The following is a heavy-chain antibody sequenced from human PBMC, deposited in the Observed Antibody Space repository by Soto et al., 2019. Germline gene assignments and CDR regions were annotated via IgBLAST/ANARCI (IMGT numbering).Heavy chain of an antibody. D-gene: IGHD6-6*01. CDR2: INPSGGST. Sequence: ASVKVCCKASGYTFTGYYMHWVRQASGQGLEWMGIINPSGGSTSYAQKFQGRVTMTRDTSTSTVYMELSSLRSEDTAVYYCARDRTSIDVPAYSGRRTHVPGSS. CDR1: GYTFTGYY. J-gene: IGHJ4*02. CDR3: ARDRTSIDVPAY. V-gene: IGHV1-46*01.